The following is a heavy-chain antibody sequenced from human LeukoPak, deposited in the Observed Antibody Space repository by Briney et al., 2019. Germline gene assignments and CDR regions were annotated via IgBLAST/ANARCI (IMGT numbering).Heavy chain of an antibody. Sequence: SETLSLTCPVSGDSIGSGTFCWNWVRQPAGTGLEWIGRICASGSTDYNPSLKSRVTISVDTSKNQFSLKLSSVTAADTAVYYCARWDSSSSYSDYWGQGTLVTVSS. J-gene: IGHJ4*02. CDR1: GDSIGSGTFC. D-gene: IGHD6-6*01. V-gene: IGHV4-61*02. CDR3: ARWDSSSSYSDY. CDR2: ICASGST.